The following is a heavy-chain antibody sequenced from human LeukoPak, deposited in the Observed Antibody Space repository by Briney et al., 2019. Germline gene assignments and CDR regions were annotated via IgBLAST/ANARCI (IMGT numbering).Heavy chain of an antibody. D-gene: IGHD2-21*01. Sequence: GGSLRLSCAASGFTFSNYWMHWVRQAPGKGLEWVAFIRYDGSNKYYADSVKGRFTICRDNSKNTLYLQMNSLRAEDTAVYYCARDNGDVVAPLMDVWGKGTTVTISS. CDR2: IRYDGSNK. J-gene: IGHJ6*04. CDR3: ARDNGDVVAPLMDV. V-gene: IGHV3-30*02. CDR1: GFTFSNYW.